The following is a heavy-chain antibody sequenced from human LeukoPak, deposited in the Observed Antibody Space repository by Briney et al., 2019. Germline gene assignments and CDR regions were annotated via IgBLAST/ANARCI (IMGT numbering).Heavy chain of an antibody. CDR1: GFTFSSYE. CDR2: ISSSASII. V-gene: IGHV3-48*03. D-gene: IGHD1-26*01. CDR3: ARAVGATVYFDY. J-gene: IGHJ4*02. Sequence: GGSLRLSCAASGFTFSSYEMNWVRQAPGKGLEWVSYISSSASIIYYADSVKGRFTISRDNARNSLYLQMNSLRAEDTAVYYCARAVGATVYFDYWGQGTLVTVSS.